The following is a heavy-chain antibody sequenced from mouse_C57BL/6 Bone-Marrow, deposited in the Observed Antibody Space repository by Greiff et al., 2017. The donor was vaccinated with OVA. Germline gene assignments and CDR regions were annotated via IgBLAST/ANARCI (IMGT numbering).Heavy chain of an antibody. CDR1: GYTFTEYT. Sequence: VQGVESGAELVKPGASVKLSCKASGYTFTEYTIHWVKQRSGQGLEWIGWFYPGSGSIKYNEKFKDKATLTADKASSTVYMELSRLTSEDSAVYFCARHEGGYYGSYAMDYWGQGTSVTVSS. CDR2: FYPGSGSI. CDR3: ARHEGGYYGSYAMDY. D-gene: IGHD1-1*01. J-gene: IGHJ4*01. V-gene: IGHV1-62-2*01.